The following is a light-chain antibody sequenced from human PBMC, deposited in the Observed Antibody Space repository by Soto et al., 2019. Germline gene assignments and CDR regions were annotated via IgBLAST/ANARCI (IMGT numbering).Light chain of an antibody. CDR2: AAS. V-gene: IGKV1-6*01. Sequence: IQVTQSPSSLSASVGDRVAITCRASQSISTHLSWYQQKPGKAPKLLIYAASNLQSGVPSRFSGGGSGTDFTLTISSLQPEDFATYYCLQDYNYPLTFGQGTKVDI. CDR3: LQDYNYPLT. J-gene: IGKJ1*01. CDR1: QSISTH.